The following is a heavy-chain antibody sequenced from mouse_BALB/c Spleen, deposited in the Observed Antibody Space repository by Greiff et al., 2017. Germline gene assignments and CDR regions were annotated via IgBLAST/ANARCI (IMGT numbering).Heavy chain of an antibody. Sequence: EVKLMESGGGLVKPGGSLKLSCAASGFTFSDYYMYWVRQTPEKRLEWVATISDGGSYTYYPDSVKGRFTISRDNAKNNLYLQMSSLKSEDTAMYYCAREGTARATAYWGQGTLVTVSA. CDR3: AREGTARATAY. CDR2: ISDGGSYT. J-gene: IGHJ3*01. D-gene: IGHD3-2*01. CDR1: GFTFSDYY. V-gene: IGHV5-4*02.